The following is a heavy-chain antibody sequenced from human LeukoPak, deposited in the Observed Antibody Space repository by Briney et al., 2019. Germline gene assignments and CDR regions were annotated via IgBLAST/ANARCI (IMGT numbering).Heavy chain of an antibody. CDR1: GGSISSSSYY. CDR3: AREGIQYYYDSSGWFDP. V-gene: IGHV4-39*07. Sequence: SETLSLTCTVSGGSISSSSYYWGWIRQPPGKGLEWIGSIYYSGSTYYNQSPKSRVTISVDTSKNQFSLKLSSVTAADTTVYYCAREGIQYYYDSSGWFDPWGQGTLVTVSS. CDR2: IYYSGST. J-gene: IGHJ5*02. D-gene: IGHD3-22*01.